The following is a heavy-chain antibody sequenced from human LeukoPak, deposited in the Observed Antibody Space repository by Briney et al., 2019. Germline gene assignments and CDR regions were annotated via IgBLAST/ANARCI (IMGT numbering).Heavy chain of an antibody. Sequence: HAGGSLRLSCAASGFTFSGSAMHWVRQASGKGLEWVGRIRSKANSYATAYASSVTGRFTISRDDSKNTAYLQMNSLKTEGTAVYYCTRHHGGSWYFDYWGQGTLVTVSS. CDR1: GFTFSGSA. J-gene: IGHJ4*02. CDR2: IRSKANSYAT. D-gene: IGHD3-16*01. V-gene: IGHV3-73*01. CDR3: TRHHGGSWYFDY.